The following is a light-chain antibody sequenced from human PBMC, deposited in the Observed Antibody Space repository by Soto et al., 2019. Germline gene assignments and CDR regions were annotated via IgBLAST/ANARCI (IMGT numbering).Light chain of an antibody. CDR2: AAS. CDR3: HQRSNWPLT. V-gene: IGKV3D-20*02. CDR1: ESVGSTY. Sequence: EIGLTQSPVTLSLSPGDRATLSCRASESVGSTYVAWYQQKPGQAPRLLIYAASTRATGISDRFSGSGSGTDFTLTINSLEPEDFAVYYCHQRSNWPLTFGGGTKVDIK. J-gene: IGKJ4*01.